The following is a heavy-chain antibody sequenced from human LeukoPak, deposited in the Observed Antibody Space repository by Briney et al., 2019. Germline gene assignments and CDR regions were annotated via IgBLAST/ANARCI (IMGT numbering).Heavy chain of an antibody. CDR1: GFTFSSSA. Sequence: GGSLRLSCAASGFTFSSSAMGWVRQAPGKGLEWVSAISNNGGYTYYADSVQGRFTISRDESTNTFSLQLDSLRVEDMGVYYCALLSGGTFDYWGQGTQVTVAS. D-gene: IGHD2/OR15-2a*01. CDR3: ALLSGGTFDY. J-gene: IGHJ4*02. V-gene: IGHV3-23*01. CDR2: ISNNGGYT.